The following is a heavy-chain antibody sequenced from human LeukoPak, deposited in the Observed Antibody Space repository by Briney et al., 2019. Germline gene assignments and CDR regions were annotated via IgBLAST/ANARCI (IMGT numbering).Heavy chain of an antibody. D-gene: IGHD3-22*01. CDR2: ISAYNGDI. J-gene: IGHJ4*02. CDR1: GYTFNYYA. V-gene: IGHV1-18*01. CDR3: AXXXXXSGFYYYLDY. Sequence: ASVKVSCKAAGYTFNYYAITWVRQAPGQGLEWMGWISAYNGDIKYTQKLQGRVTMNTDTSTSTAYMELRSLTSDDRAVYYCAXXXXXSGFYYYLDYWGQGTLVTVSS.